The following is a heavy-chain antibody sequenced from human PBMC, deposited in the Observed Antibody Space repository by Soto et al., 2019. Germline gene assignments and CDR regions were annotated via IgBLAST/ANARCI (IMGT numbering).Heavy chain of an antibody. Sequence: VGSLRLSCAASGFTSSGYWMTWVRQAPGKGLEWVANINQDGSEIYYVDSVKGRFTISRDNAKDSLYLNMNSLRAEDTAIYYCARDYSNPRGRFDPWGQGTLVTVSS. CDR3: ARDYSNPRGRFDP. D-gene: IGHD4-4*01. CDR1: GFTSSGYW. J-gene: IGHJ5*02. V-gene: IGHV3-7*01. CDR2: INQDGSEI.